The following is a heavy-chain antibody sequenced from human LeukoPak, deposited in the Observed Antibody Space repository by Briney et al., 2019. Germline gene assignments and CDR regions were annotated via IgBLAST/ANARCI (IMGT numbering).Heavy chain of an antibody. CDR1: GYSFTSYC. Sequence: GESLKISCKGSGYSFTSYCIGCVSQMPGEGLEWLGSIYPGDSHTRYNPSFQSQVTISADTSNNPSYLQRSSLKASDTAMYYCARTYSSSWYWFDPWGQGTLVTVSS. V-gene: IGHV5-51*01. CDR3: ARTYSSSWYWFDP. J-gene: IGHJ5*02. D-gene: IGHD6-13*01. CDR2: IYPGDSHT.